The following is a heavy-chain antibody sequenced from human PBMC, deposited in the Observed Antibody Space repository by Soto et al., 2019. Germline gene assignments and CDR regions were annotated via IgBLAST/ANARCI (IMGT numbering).Heavy chain of an antibody. V-gene: IGHV1-3*01. Sequence: ASVKVSCKASGYTFTSYAMHWVRQAPGQRLEWMGWINAGNGNTKYSQKFQGRVTITRDTSASTAYMELSSLRSEDTAVYYCARHIAAWNYFDYWGQGTLVIVSS. CDR3: ARHIAAWNYFDY. J-gene: IGHJ4*02. CDR2: INAGNGNT. CDR1: GYTFTSYA. D-gene: IGHD6-6*01.